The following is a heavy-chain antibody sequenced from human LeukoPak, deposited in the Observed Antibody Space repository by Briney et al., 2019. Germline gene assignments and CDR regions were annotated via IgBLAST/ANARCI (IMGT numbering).Heavy chain of an antibody. CDR1: GFTFSSYG. J-gene: IGHJ4*02. CDR3: ASESGSYDDY. D-gene: IGHD1-26*01. V-gene: IGHV3-30*03. Sequence: GGSLRLSCAASGFTFSSYGMHWVHQAPGKGLEWVAVISYDGSNKYYADSVKGRFTISRDNSKNTLYLQMNSLRGEDTAVYYCASESGSYDDYWGQGTLVTVSS. CDR2: ISYDGSNK.